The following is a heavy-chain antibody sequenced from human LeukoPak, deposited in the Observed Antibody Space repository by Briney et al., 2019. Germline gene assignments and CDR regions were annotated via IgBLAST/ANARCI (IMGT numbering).Heavy chain of an antibody. V-gene: IGHV4-34*01. CDR2: IYHTGST. CDR3: VRVGRPRRTPFDP. CDR1: GASFSDYY. D-gene: IGHD1-26*01. J-gene: IGHJ5*02. Sequence: PSETLSLTCAIYGASFSDYYWSWVRQSPSKGLEWIGEIYHTGSTNYNPSLKSRVTISMDTSKNHFVLNLTSVTAADTAVYYCVRVGRPRRTPFDPWGQGTLVTVSS.